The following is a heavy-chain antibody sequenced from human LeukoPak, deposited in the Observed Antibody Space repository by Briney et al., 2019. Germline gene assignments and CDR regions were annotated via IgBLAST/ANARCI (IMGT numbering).Heavy chain of an antibody. J-gene: IGHJ3*02. Sequence: PGGSLRLSCAASGFTFSSYAMHWVRQAPGKGLEWVAVISYDGSNKYYADSVEGRFTISRDNSKNTLYLQMNSLRAEDTAVYYCAREGDYYDSSGYYPNAFDIWGQGTMVTVSS. V-gene: IGHV3-30*04. D-gene: IGHD3-22*01. CDR2: ISYDGSNK. CDR1: GFTFSSYA. CDR3: AREGDYYDSSGYYPNAFDI.